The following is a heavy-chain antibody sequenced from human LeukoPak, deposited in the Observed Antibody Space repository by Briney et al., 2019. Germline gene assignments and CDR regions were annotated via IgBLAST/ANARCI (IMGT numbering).Heavy chain of an antibody. CDR1: GNTLRELP. CDR2: FDPENAEI. CDR3: ATRGSDFWSGFDF. D-gene: IGHD3-3*01. V-gene: IGHV1-24*01. J-gene: IGHJ4*02. Sequence: GASVKVSCKLSGNTLRELPIQWVRQAGGKGLEWMAGFDPENAEIVYAQKFQGRVTMTEDTSTNTAYMELTSVTSDDTALYYCATRGSDFWSGFDFWGQGTQVTVSS.